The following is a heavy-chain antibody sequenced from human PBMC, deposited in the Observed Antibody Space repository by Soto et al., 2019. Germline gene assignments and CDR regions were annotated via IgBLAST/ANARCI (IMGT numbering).Heavy chain of an antibody. V-gene: IGHV4-31*03. CDR1: GGSISSGGYY. CDR3: ARSVFP. CDR2: IYYSGST. Sequence: QVQLQESGPGLVKPSQTLSLTCTVSGGSISSGGYYWNWIRQHPGKGLEWIGYIYYSGSTYYNPTPXSXLTIPVDTSKNQSSLKLSSVTAADTAVYYCARSVFPWGQGTLVTVSS. J-gene: IGHJ5*02.